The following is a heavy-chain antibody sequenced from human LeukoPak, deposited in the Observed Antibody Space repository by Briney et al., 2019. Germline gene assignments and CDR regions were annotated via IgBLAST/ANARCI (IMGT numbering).Heavy chain of an antibody. Sequence: ASVKVSCKASGHTFTSYDINWVRQATGQGLEWMGWMNPNSGNTGYAQKFQGRVTMTRNTSISTAYMELSSLRSEDTAVYYCARATVRGVIIPVYYYYGMDVWGQGTTVTVSS. CDR3: ARATVRGVIIPVYYYYGMDV. V-gene: IGHV1-8*01. CDR2: MNPNSGNT. J-gene: IGHJ6*02. D-gene: IGHD3-10*01. CDR1: GHTFTSYD.